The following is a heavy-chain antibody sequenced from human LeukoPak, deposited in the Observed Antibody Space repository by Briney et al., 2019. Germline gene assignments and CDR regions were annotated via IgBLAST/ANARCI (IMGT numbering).Heavy chain of an antibody. V-gene: IGHV3-9*01. Sequence: QPGRSLRLSCAASGFTFDDYAMHWVRQAPGKGLEWVSGISWNSGSIGYADSVKGRFTISRDNAKNSLYLQMYSLRAEDTALYYCAKGTGYSYGLPFDYWGQGTLVTVSS. J-gene: IGHJ4*02. CDR1: GFTFDDYA. D-gene: IGHD5-18*01. CDR2: ISWNSGSI. CDR3: AKGTGYSYGLPFDY.